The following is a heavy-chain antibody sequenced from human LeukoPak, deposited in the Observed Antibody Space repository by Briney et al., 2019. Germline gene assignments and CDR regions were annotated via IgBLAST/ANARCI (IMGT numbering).Heavy chain of an antibody. CDR3: ARSLYSGYDA. J-gene: IGHJ4*02. V-gene: IGHV2-70*04. CDR1: GFSLSTPGTS. CDR2: IDWSNDK. Sequence: KESGPALVKPTQTLTLTCTFSGFSLSTPGTSVSWIRQPPGKPLECLARIDWSNDKFYSTSLKPRLTISSDTSKNQVVLIVTNMDPVDTATFFCARSLYSGYDAWGQGSLVTVSS. D-gene: IGHD5-12*01.